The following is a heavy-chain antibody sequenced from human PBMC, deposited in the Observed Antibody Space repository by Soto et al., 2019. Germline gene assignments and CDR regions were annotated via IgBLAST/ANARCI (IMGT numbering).Heavy chain of an antibody. D-gene: IGHD3-22*01. CDR1: GFTFSSYG. V-gene: IGHV3-33*01. Sequence: GGSLRLSCAASGFTFSSYGMHWVRQAPGKGLEWVAVIWYDGSNKYYADSVKGRFTISRDNSKNTLYLQMNSLRAEDTAVYYCAREYYDSSGYYNWFDPWGQGTLVTVSS. CDR2: IWYDGSNK. J-gene: IGHJ5*02. CDR3: AREYYDSSGYYNWFDP.